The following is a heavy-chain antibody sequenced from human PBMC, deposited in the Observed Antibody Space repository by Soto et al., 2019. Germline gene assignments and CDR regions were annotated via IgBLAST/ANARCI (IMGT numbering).Heavy chain of an antibody. J-gene: IGHJ3*02. V-gene: IGHV3-49*03. CDR3: TRAPPIGYCSSTSCYTYCSGGSCYSDAFDI. D-gene: IGHD2-2*02. CDR1: GFTFGDYA. CDR2: IRSKAYGGTT. Sequence: HPGGSLRLSCTASGFTFGDYAMSWFRQAPGKGLEWVGFIRSKAYGGTTEYAASVKGRFTISRDDSKSIAYLQMNSLKTEDTAVYYCTRAPPIGYCSSTSCYTYCSGGSCYSDAFDIWGQGTMVTVSS.